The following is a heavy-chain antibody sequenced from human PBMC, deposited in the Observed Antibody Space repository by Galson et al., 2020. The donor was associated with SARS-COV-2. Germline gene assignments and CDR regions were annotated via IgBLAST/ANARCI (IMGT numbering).Heavy chain of an antibody. J-gene: IGHJ4*02. Sequence: GGSLRLSCAASGFTFSDYYMSWIRQAPGKGLEWVSYISSSGSTIYYADSVKGRFTISRDNAKHSLYLQMNSLRAEDTAVSYCAREHWELANPETPTFDYWGQGTLVTVSS. D-gene: IGHD1-26*01. CDR1: GFTFSDYY. CDR2: ISSSGSTI. V-gene: IGHV3-11*01. CDR3: AREHWELANPETPTFDY.